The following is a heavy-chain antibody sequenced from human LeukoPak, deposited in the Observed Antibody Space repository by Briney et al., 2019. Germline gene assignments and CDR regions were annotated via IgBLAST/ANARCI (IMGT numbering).Heavy chain of an antibody. CDR3: ARGCSGTSCRRLAYY. D-gene: IGHD2-2*01. J-gene: IGHJ4*02. CDR1: GYTLTELS. V-gene: IGHV1-24*01. Sequence: GASVKVSCKVSGYTLTELSMHWVRQAPGKGLEWMGGFDPEDGETIYAQKFQGRVTMTEDTSTDTAYMELSSLRAEDTAVYYCARGCSGTSCRRLAYYWGQGTLVTVSS. CDR2: FDPEDGET.